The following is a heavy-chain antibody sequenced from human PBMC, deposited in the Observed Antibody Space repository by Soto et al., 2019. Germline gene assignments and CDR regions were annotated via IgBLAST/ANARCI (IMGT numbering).Heavy chain of an antibody. J-gene: IGHJ3*02. CDR2: IWYDGSNK. Sequence: LSLSCAASGCTFSSYGMHWVRQAPGKGLEWVAVIWYDGSNKYYADSVKGRFTISRDNSKNTLYLQMNSLRAEDTAVYYCARDEXVYYDSSGYYYPHAFDIWGQGTMVTVSS. CDR3: ARDEXVYYDSSGYYYPHAFDI. CDR1: GCTFSSYG. D-gene: IGHD3-22*01. V-gene: IGHV3-33*01.